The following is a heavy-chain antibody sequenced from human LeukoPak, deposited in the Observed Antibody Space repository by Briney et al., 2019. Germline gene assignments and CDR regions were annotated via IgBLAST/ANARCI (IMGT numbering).Heavy chain of an antibody. CDR1: GGSISSYY. J-gene: IGHJ2*01. D-gene: IGHD4-11*01. V-gene: IGHV4-59*12. CDR3: ARARYSNPAWSYWYFDL. Sequence: SETLSLTCTVSGGSISSYYWSWIRQPPGKGLEWIGYIYYSGSTYYNPSLKSRVTISVDTSKNQFSLKLSSVTAADTAVYYCARARYSNPAWSYWYFDLWGRGTLVTVSS. CDR2: IYYSGST.